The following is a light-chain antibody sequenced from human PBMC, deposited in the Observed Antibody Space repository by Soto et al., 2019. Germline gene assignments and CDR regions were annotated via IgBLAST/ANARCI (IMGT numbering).Light chain of an antibody. CDR3: CSHADTYTVV. J-gene: IGLJ2*01. CDR1: SSDIGSYNR. CDR2: DVT. V-gene: IGLV2-11*01. Sequence: QSVLTQPRSVSGSPGQSVTISCTGTSSDIGSYNRVSWFQQPPGEAPKLIIYDVTKRPSGVPDRFSGSKSGNTASLTISGLQAEDEADYYGCSHADTYTVVFGGGTQLTVL.